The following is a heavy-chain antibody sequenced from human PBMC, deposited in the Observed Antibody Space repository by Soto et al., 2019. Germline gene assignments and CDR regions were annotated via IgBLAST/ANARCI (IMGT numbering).Heavy chain of an antibody. CDR2: IYYSGST. D-gene: IGHD4-17*01. J-gene: IGHJ3*02. V-gene: IGHV4-31*03. Sequence: TLALTGTVSGAAISSGCFSWSSIRQHPGKGLEWIGYIYYSGSTYYNPSLKSRVTISVDTSKNQFSLKLSSVTAADTAVYYCARVYYGGNSAAFDIWGQGTMVTVSS. CDR1: GAAISSGCFS. CDR3: ARVYYGGNSAAFDI.